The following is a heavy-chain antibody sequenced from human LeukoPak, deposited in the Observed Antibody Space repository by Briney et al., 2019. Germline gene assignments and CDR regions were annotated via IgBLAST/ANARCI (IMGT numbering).Heavy chain of an antibody. CDR2: IFTGGSI. CDR1: GFSVSTNY. CDR3: ARMGYNSYFDY. J-gene: IGHJ4*02. Sequence: PGGSLRLSCAATGFSVSTNYMNWVRQAPGKGLEWVAVIFTGGSIKYADSVKGRFTISREYAKNTLYLQMTSLRADDTAVYYCARMGYNSYFDYWGQGTLVTVSS. D-gene: IGHD5-24*01. V-gene: IGHV3-53*01.